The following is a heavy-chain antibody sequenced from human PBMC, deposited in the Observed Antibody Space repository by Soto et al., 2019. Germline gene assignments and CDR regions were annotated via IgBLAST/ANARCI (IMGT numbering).Heavy chain of an antibody. CDR3: SVEGLGFDAYSFDI. CDR2: MNPNSGNT. J-gene: IGHJ3*02. V-gene: IGHV1-8*01. D-gene: IGHD7-27*01. Sequence: QVQLVQSGAEVKKPGASVKVSCKASGYTFTSYDINWVRQATGQGLEWMGWMNPNSGNTGYAQKFQGRVTMTRNTSISTAYLELSRLRSEDTGVYYCSVEGLGFDAYSFDIWGPGTIVTVSS. CDR1: GYTFTSYD.